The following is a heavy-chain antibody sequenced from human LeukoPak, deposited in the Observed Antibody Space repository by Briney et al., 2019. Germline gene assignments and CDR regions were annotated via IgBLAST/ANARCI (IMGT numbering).Heavy chain of an antibody. V-gene: IGHV4-59*01. CDR2: IYYSGST. J-gene: IGHJ5*02. CDR1: GGSISSYY. Sequence: SETLSLTCTVSGGSISSYYWSWIRQPPGKGLEWIGYIYYSGSTNYIPSLKSRVTISVDTSKNHFSLKLSSVTAADTAVYYCARLEWLLSPGWFDPWGQGTLVTVSS. D-gene: IGHD3-3*01. CDR3: ARLEWLLSPGWFDP.